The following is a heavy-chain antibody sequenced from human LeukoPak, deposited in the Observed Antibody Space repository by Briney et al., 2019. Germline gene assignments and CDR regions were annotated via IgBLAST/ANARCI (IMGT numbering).Heavy chain of an antibody. CDR2: MNPNSGNT. V-gene: IGHV1-8*02. CDR1: GGTFISYA. J-gene: IGHJ4*02. CDR3: ARGPAAGHSYFDY. Sequence: ASVTVSFMSSGGTFISYAISGVRQAPGQGLEGMGWMNPNSGNTGYAQKFQGRVTMTRNTSISTAYMELSSLRSEDTAVYYCARGPAAGHSYFDYWGQGTLVTVSS. D-gene: IGHD6-13*01.